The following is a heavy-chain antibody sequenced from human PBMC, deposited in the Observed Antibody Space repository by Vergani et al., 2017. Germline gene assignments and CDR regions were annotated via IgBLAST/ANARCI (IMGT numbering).Heavy chain of an antibody. D-gene: IGHD2-8*01. CDR1: GDTFTNYA. CDR2: IIPIFGTA. J-gene: IGHJ4*02. V-gene: IGHV1-69*06. Sequence: QVQLVQSGAEVKKPGSSVKVSCKASGDTFTNYAISWVRQAPGQGLEWMGGIIPIFGTANYAQKFQGRVTITADKSTSTAYMELSSLRSEDTAVYYCARQMVAQPMYYFDYWGQGTLVTVSS. CDR3: ARQMVAQPMYYFDY.